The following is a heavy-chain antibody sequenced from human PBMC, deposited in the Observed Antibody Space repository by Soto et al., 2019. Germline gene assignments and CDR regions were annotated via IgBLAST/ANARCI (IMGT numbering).Heavy chain of an antibody. V-gene: IGHV3-30-3*01. CDR2: LSSDGSNN. CDR3: AKDAEMHATRLLSYFALDL. Sequence: QVQLVESGGGVVQPGGSLRLSCAARGFALSPYTIHWVRQAPGKGLEWVAGLSSDGSNNFYPDSVKGRITISRDNSTTTVHLQINNLRPEDTAIYYCAKDAEMHATRLLSYFALDLWGRGTTVTVSS. J-gene: IGHJ6*02. D-gene: IGHD3-10*01. CDR1: GFALSPYT.